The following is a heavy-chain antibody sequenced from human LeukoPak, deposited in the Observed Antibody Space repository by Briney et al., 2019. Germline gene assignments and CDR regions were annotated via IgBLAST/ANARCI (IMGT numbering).Heavy chain of an antibody. V-gene: IGHV1-69*04. J-gene: IGHJ4*02. CDR2: IIPILGIA. CDR3: AMADYYGSGSYYNGSVDY. CDR1: GGTFSSYA. D-gene: IGHD3-10*01. Sequence: SVKVSCKASGGTFSSYAIRWVRQAPGQGLEWMGRIIPILGIANYARKFQGRVTITADKSTSTAYMELSSLRSEDTAVYYCAMADYYGSGSYYNGSVDYWGQGTLVTVSS.